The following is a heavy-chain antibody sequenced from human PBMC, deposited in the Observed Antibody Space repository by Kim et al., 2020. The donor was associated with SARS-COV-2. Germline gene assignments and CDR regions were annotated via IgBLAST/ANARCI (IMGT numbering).Heavy chain of an antibody. CDR1: GGTFSSYA. CDR2: IIPIFGTA. CDR3: PRGRYSRTGFDY. Sequence: SVKVSCKASGGTFSSYAISWVRQAPGQGLEWMGGIIPIFGTANYAQKFQGRVTITADKSTSTAYMELSSLRSEDTAVYYCPRGRYSRTGFDYWGQGTLVTVSS. D-gene: IGHD2-21*01. J-gene: IGHJ4*02. V-gene: IGHV1-69*06.